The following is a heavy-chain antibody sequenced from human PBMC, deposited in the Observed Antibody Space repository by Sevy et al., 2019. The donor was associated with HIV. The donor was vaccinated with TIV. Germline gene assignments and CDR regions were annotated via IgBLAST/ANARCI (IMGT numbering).Heavy chain of an antibody. Sequence: GGSLRLSCAASGFTFSKYWMSWVRQAPGKGLEWVANINQDGSEKYYVDSVKGRFTISRDNGKNSPYLQMNSLRAEDMAVYYCARETGSSHFDYWGQGTLVTVSS. CDR3: ARETGSSHFDY. CDR2: INQDGSEK. J-gene: IGHJ4*02. D-gene: IGHD3-10*01. V-gene: IGHV3-7*01. CDR1: GFTFSKYW.